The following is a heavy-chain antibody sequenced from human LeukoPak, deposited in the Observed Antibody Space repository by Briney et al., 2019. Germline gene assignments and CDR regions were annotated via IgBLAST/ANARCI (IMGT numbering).Heavy chain of an antibody. V-gene: IGHV4-34*12. CDR2: IIQRGRI. J-gene: IGHJ3*01. Sequence: PSETLSLTCAVYGGSFSDHYWIWIRQPPGKGLEYIGEIIQRGRINFNPSLKSRVTISLDTSKNQFSLRLSSVTAADTAVYYCARAISDFWSGYPSGGAFDLWGQGTMVTVSS. D-gene: IGHD3-3*01. CDR3: ARAISDFWSGYPSGGAFDL. CDR1: GGSFSDHY.